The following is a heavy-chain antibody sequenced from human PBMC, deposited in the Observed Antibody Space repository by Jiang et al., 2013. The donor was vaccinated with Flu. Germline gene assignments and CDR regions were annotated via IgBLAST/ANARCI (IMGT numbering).Heavy chain of an antibody. V-gene: IGHV4-39*07. J-gene: IGHJ4*02. CDR1: GGSISSSSYY. CDR2: IYYSGST. Sequence: GPGLVKPSETLSLTCTVSGGSISSSSYYWGWIRQPPGKGLEWIGSIYYSGSTYYNPSLKSRVTISVDTSKNQFSLKLSSVTAADTAVYYCARHYYDSSGYYFGYWGQGTLVTVSS. D-gene: IGHD3-22*01. CDR3: ARHYYDSSGYYFGY.